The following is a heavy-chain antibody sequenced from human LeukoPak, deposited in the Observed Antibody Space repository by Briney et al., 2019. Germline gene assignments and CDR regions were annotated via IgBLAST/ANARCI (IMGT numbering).Heavy chain of an antibody. V-gene: IGHV4-34*01. D-gene: IGHD3-10*01. CDR1: GGSFSGYY. J-gene: IGHJ4*02. Sequence: SETLSLTCAVYGGSFSGYYWSWIRQPPGKGLEWIGEINHSGSTNYNPSLKSRVTISVDTSKNQFSLKLSSVTAADTAVYYCARGRSTYYYGPGIPYWGQGTLVTVSS. CDR3: ARGRSTYYYGPGIPY. CDR2: INHSGST.